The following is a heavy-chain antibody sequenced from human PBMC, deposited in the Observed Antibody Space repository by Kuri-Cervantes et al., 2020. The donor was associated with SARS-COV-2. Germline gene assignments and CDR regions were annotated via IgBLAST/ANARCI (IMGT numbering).Heavy chain of an antibody. CDR1: GGTFSSYA. D-gene: IGHD3-22*01. Sequence: SVKASCKASGGTFSSYAISWVRQAPGQGLEWMGRIIPIFGTANYAQKFQGRVTITADESTSTAYMELSSLRSEDTAVYYCARDTYDSSGYHIPTRNWYFDLWGRGTLVTVSS. J-gene: IGHJ2*01. V-gene: IGHV1-69*13. CDR3: ARDTYDSSGYHIPTRNWYFDL. CDR2: IIPIFGTA.